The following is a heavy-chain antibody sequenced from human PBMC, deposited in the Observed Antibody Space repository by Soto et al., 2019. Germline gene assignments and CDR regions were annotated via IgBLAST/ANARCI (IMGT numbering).Heavy chain of an antibody. V-gene: IGHV4-31*03. J-gene: IGHJ4*02. Sequence: SETLSLTCTVSGGSISSGGYYWSWIRQHPGKGLEWIGYIHNSGSTYSNPSLKSRVTISVDTSKNQFSLKLSSVTAADTAVYYCAGETLGYSSDWYSYWGQGTLVTVSS. CDR1: GGSISSGGYY. D-gene: IGHD6-19*01. CDR3: AGETLGYSSDWYSY. CDR2: IHNSGST.